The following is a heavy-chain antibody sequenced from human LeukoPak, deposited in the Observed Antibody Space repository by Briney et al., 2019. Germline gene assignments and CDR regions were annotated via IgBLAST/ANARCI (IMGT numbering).Heavy chain of an antibody. V-gene: IGHV4-39*01. Sequence: SETLSLTCTVSGGSIGSSSYYWGWIRQPPGKGLEWIGSIYYSGSTYYNPSLKSRVTISVDTSKNQFSLKLSSVTAADTAVYYCARLSLGAMVTFDYWGQGTLVTVSS. CDR3: ARLSLGAMVTFDY. CDR2: IYYSGST. D-gene: IGHD5-18*01. CDR1: GGSIGSSSYY. J-gene: IGHJ4*02.